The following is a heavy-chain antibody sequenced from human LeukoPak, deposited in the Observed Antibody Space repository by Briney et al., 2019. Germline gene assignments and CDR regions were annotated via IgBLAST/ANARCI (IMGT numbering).Heavy chain of an antibody. V-gene: IGHV3-23*01. Sequence: GRSLRLSCAASGFTFSSYAMSWVRQAPGKGLEWVSAISGSGGSTYYADSVKGRFTISRDNSKNTLYLQMNSLRAEDTAVYYCAKDPDSSSWSAFDYWGQGTLVTVSS. D-gene: IGHD6-13*01. J-gene: IGHJ4*02. CDR1: GFTFSSYA. CDR2: ISGSGGST. CDR3: AKDPDSSSWSAFDY.